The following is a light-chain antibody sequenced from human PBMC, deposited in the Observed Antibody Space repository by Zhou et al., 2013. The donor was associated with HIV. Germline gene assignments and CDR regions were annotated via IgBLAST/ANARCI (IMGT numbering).Light chain of an antibody. CDR1: QNIGDW. J-gene: IGKJ1*01. Sequence: DIQMTQSPSTLSASVGDRITIACRASQNIGDWLAWYQQKPGKAPKLLIYKASTLQTGVPSRFSGSGSGTEFTLTISSLQADDFGDYYCHQYNTYSGTFGQGPGWKS. CDR2: KAS. V-gene: IGKV1-5*03. CDR3: HQYNTYSGT.